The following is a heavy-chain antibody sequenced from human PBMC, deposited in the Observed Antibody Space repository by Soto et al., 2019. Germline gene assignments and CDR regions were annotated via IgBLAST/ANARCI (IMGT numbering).Heavy chain of an antibody. V-gene: IGHV3-30*18. D-gene: IGHD3-22*01. CDR3: AKDFVYYYDSSGYYYPPDY. CDR1: GFTFSSYG. Sequence: GGSLRLSCAASGFTFSSYGMHWVRQAPGKGLEWVAVISYDGSNKYYADSVKGRFTISRDNSKNTLYLQMNSLRAEDTAVYYCAKDFVYYYDSSGYYYPPDYWGQGTLVPGSS. J-gene: IGHJ4*02. CDR2: ISYDGSNK.